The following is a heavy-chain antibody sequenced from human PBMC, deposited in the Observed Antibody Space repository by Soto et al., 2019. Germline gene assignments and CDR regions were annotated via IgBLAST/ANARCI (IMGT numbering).Heavy chain of an antibody. V-gene: IGHV3-30*18. CDR2: ISYDGSNK. J-gene: IGHJ6*02. Sequence: QVQLVESGGGVVQPGRSLRLSCAASGFTFSSYGMHWVRQAPGKGLEWVAVISYDGSNKYYADSVKGRFTISRDNSKNTLYLQMNSLRAEDTAVYYCAKSTVGRGGYGMDVWGQGTMVTVSS. D-gene: IGHD4-17*01. CDR1: GFTFSSYG. CDR3: AKSTVGRGGYGMDV.